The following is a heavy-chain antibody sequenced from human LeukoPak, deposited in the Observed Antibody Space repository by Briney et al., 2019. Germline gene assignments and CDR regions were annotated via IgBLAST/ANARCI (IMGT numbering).Heavy chain of an antibody. V-gene: IGHV3-53*01. D-gene: IGHD6-19*01. J-gene: IGHJ4*02. CDR2: IYSGGST. CDR1: GFTVSSNY. CDR3: ASGEWLVTFDY. Sequence: GGSLRLSCAASGFTVSSNYMSWVRQAPGKGLEWVSVIYSGGSTYYADSVKGRFTTSRDNSKNTLYLQMNSLRAEDTAVYYCASGEWLVTFDYWGQGTLVTVSS.